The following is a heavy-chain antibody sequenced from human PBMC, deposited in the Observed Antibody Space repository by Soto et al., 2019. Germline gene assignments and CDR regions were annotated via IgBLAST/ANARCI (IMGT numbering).Heavy chain of an antibody. CDR1: GFTFSSYA. V-gene: IGHV3-23*01. J-gene: IGHJ6*02. CDR3: ANSVSSSWPDYYYGMDV. D-gene: IGHD6-13*01. CDR2: ISGSGGST. Sequence: GGSLRLSCAASGFTFSSYAMSWVRQAPGKGLEWVSAISGSGGSTYYADSVKGRFTISRDNSKNTLYLQMNSLRAEDTAVYYCANSVSSSWPDYYYGMDVWGQGTTVTVSS.